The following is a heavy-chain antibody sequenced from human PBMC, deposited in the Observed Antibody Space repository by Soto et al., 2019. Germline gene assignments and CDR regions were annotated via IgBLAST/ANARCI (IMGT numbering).Heavy chain of an antibody. CDR3: ARDRIYSSSWHDY. D-gene: IGHD6-13*01. Sequence: QVQLVESGGGVVQPGRSLRLSCAASGFTFSSYAMHWVRQAPGKGLEWVAVISYDGSNKYYADSVKGRFTISRDNSKNTLYLQMNSLRAEDTAVYYCARDRIYSSSWHDYWGQETLVTVSS. CDR2: ISYDGSNK. J-gene: IGHJ4*02. CDR1: GFTFSSYA. V-gene: IGHV3-30-3*01.